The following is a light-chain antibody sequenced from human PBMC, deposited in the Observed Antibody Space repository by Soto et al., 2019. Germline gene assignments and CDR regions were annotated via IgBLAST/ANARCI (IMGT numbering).Light chain of an antibody. J-gene: IGKJ4*01. CDR2: WAS. CDR1: QSVLSSSNNRNY. V-gene: IGKV4-1*01. Sequence: DIVMTQSPDSLAVSLGERATINCRSSQSVLSSSNNRNYLAWFQQKPGQPPKLLIYWASTRESGVPDRFSGSESGTDFTLSISSLQAEDVAVYYCQQYYGTPRAFGGGTKVDIK. CDR3: QQYYGTPRA.